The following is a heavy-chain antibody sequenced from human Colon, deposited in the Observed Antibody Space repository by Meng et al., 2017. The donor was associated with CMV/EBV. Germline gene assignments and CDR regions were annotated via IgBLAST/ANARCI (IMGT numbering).Heavy chain of an antibody. CDR2: TYYRSQWDF. J-gene: IGHJ4*02. V-gene: IGHV6-1*01. CDR1: GDSVSSDSAA. CDR3: SRGWELSS. D-gene: IGHD1-26*01. Sequence: HVHLRPSVPWLVKHSKTPSLHWAISGDSVSSDSAAWNWSRPTPSRGLEWLGRTYYRSQWDFDYEVSGIGRITINADTSKNEFALQLRSVTPDDTAVYYFSRGWELSSWGQGTLVTVSS.